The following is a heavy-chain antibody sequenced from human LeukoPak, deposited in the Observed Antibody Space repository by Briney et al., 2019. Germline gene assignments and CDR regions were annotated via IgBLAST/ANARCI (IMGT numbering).Heavy chain of an antibody. CDR1: GYTFTGYY. CDR3: AREDQGKYDY. D-gene: IGHD3-10*01. V-gene: IGHV1-2*02. Sequence: ASVRVSCKASGYTFTGYYMHWVRQAPGQGLEWMGWINPNSGGTNYAQKFQGRVTMTRDTSISTAYMELSRLRSDDTAVYHYAREDQGKYDYWGQGTLVTVSS. J-gene: IGHJ4*02. CDR2: INPNSGGT.